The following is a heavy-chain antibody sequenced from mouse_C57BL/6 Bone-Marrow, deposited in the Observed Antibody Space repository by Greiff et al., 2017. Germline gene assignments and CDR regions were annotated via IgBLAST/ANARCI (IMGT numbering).Heavy chain of an antibody. Sequence: VQLVESGAELMKPGASVKLSCKATGYTFTGYWIEWVKQRPGHGLEWIGEILPGSGSTNYNEKFKGKATFTADTSSNTAYMQHSSLTTGDSAIYYCARPERDFDLWGTETTVTVSS. CDR3: ARPERDFDL. J-gene: IGHJ1*03. V-gene: IGHV1-9*01. CDR1: GYTFTGYW. CDR2: ILPGSGST.